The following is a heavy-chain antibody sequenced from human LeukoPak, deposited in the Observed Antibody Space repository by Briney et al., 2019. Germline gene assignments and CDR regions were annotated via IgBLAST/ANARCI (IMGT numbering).Heavy chain of an antibody. V-gene: IGHV3-53*01. J-gene: IGHJ4*02. Sequence: PGGSLRLSCAASGFIVSTNYMIWVRQAPGKGLEWVSVIYSVGGTYYADSVRGRFTIFRDNSKNMLYLQMNSLRAEDTAVYYCARDNPAGDFEYWGQGTLVTVSS. CDR2: IYSVGGT. D-gene: IGHD6-19*01. CDR1: GFIVSTNY. CDR3: ARDNPAGDFEY.